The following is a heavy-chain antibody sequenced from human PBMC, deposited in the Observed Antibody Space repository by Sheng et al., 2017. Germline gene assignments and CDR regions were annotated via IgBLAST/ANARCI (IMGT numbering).Heavy chain of an antibody. V-gene: IGHV4-39*01. J-gene: IGHJ3*02. CDR2: IYYSGST. D-gene: IGHD3-3*01. CDR3: ARRVFWSGYSRGAFDI. CDR1: GGSISSSSYY. Sequence: QLQLQESGPGLVKPSETLSLTCTVSGGSISSSSYYWGWIRQPPGKGLEWIGSIYYSGSTYYNPSLKSRVTISVDTSKNQFSLKLSSVTAADTAVYYCARRVFWSGYSRGAFDIWGQGTMGHRLF.